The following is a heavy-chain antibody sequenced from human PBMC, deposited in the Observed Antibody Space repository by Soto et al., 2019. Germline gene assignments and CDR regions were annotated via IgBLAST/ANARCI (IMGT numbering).Heavy chain of an antibody. V-gene: IGHV3-23*01. D-gene: IGHD6-19*01. J-gene: IGHJ4*02. CDR2: ISGSGGST. Sequence: PGGSLRLSCAASGFTFSSYAMSWVRQAPGKGLEWVSAISGSGGSTYYADSVKGRFTISRDNSKNTLYLQMNSLRAEDPAVYYCAKLYSSGWYLRGYFDYWGQGTLVTVSS. CDR3: AKLYSSGWYLRGYFDY. CDR1: GFTFSSYA.